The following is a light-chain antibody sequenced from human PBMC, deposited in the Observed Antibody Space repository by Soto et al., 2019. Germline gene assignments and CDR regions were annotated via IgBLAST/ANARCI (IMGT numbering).Light chain of an antibody. CDR1: RSGVGGYHY. J-gene: IGLJ1*01. CDR3: SSYTSSSIDYV. V-gene: IGLV2-14*01. Sequence: QSAMTQPASLSGSPGQSITISCTGTRSGVGGYHYVSWYQPHPGKAPKLMIYEVSKRPSGVSNRFSGSKSGNTSSLTISVLQAEDEADYYCSSYTSSSIDYVFVTGTKLTVL. CDR2: EVS.